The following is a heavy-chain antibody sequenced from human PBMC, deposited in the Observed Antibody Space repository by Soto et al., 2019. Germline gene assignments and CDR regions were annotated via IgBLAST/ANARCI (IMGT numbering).Heavy chain of an antibody. J-gene: IGHJ4*02. V-gene: IGHV3-15*01. CDR3: TTATKWLPTDS. Sequence: GGSLRLSCAASGFTFTRAWMTWVRQTPGKGLEWVGRITSRADGGTTAYAASLKDRFIISRDASNDTLYLHMNRLKTDDTAVYYGTTATKWLPTDSWGQGARVTVSS. CDR2: ITSRADGGTT. CDR1: GFTFTRAW. D-gene: IGHD5-12*01.